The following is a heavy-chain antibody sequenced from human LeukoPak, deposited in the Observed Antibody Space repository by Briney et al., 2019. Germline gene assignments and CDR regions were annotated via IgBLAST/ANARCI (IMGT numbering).Heavy chain of an antibody. CDR3: ARAKPKNMVRGLIMRRESRYYFDY. J-gene: IGHJ4*02. D-gene: IGHD3-10*01. CDR2: IYSGGST. V-gene: IGHV3-53*01. Sequence: GGTLRLSCAASGITFSSYGMSWVRQAPGKGLEWVSVIYSGGSTYYAVSVKGRFTISRDNSKSTLYIQMNSLRAEDTAVYYCARAKPKNMVRGLIMRRESRYYFDYWGQGTLVTVSS. CDR1: GITFSSYG.